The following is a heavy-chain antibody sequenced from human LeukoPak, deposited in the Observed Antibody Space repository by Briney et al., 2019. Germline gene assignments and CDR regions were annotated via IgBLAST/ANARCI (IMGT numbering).Heavy chain of an antibody. D-gene: IGHD6-13*01. Sequence: SETLSLTCTVSGGSISSGGYYWSWIRQHPGKGLEWIGYIYYSGSTYYNPSLKSRVTISVDTSKNQFSLKLSSVTAADTAVYYCASLYSGSWVEYFQHWGQGTLVTVSS. CDR3: ASLYSGSWVEYFQH. V-gene: IGHV4-31*03. J-gene: IGHJ1*01. CDR1: GGSISSGGYY. CDR2: IYYSGST.